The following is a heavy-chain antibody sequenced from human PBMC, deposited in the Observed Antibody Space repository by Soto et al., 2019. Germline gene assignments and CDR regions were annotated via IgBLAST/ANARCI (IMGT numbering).Heavy chain of an antibody. Sequence: ASVKVSCKASGYTFTSYAMNWVRQAPGQGLEWMGWINTNTGNPTYAQGFTGRFVFSLDTSVSTAYLQICSLKAEDTAVYYCASGQAAGPYYYYYGMDVWGQGTTVTVSS. CDR3: ASGQAAGPYYYYYGMDV. CDR2: INTNTGNP. V-gene: IGHV7-4-1*01. CDR1: GYTFTSYA. J-gene: IGHJ6*02. D-gene: IGHD6-13*01.